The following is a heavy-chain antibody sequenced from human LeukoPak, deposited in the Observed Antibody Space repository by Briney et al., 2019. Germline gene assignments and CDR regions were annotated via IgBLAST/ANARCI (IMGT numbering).Heavy chain of an antibody. CDR1: GFTFTRYD. Sequence: PGGSLRLSCAASGFTFTRYDMHWVRQAPGKGLEWVSALCAAGDPYYEGSVKGRFTISRENAKNSLYLQMNSLRAGDTAVYYCARGTFGLSMVRGVIITDYQYYGMDVWGQGTTVTVSS. V-gene: IGHV3-13*05. CDR3: ARGTFGLSMVRGVIITDYQYYGMDV. D-gene: IGHD3-10*01. CDR2: LCAAGDP. J-gene: IGHJ6*02.